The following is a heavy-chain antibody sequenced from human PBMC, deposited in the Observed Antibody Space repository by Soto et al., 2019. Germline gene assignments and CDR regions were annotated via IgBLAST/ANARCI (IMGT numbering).Heavy chain of an antibody. D-gene: IGHD3-22*01. CDR1: GFTFSSYW. CDR3: AKETPLKRRYYDSSGYYYFDY. CDR2: INSDGSST. Sequence: PGGSLRLSCAASGFTFSSYWMHWVRQAPGKGLVWVSRINSDGSSTSYANSVKGRFTISRDNAKNTLYLQMNSLRAEDTAVYFCAKETPLKRRYYDSSGYYYFDYWSQGTLVTVSS. J-gene: IGHJ4*02. V-gene: IGHV3-74*01.